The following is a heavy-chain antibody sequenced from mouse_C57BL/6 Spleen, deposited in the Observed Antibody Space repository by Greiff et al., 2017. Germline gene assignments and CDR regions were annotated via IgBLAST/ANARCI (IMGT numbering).Heavy chain of an antibody. D-gene: IGHD2-3*01. CDR2: INPGSGGT. Sequence: VQLKESGAGLVRPGTSVKVSCKASGYAFTNYLIEWVKQRPGQGLEWIGVINPGSGGTNDNEKFKGKATLTADKSYRTAYMQRSSLTSEDSAVYFWAKDDEGYYVWLADWGQGTLVTVSA. CDR3: AKDDEGYYVWLAD. CDR1: GYAFTNYL. J-gene: IGHJ3*01. V-gene: IGHV1-54*01.